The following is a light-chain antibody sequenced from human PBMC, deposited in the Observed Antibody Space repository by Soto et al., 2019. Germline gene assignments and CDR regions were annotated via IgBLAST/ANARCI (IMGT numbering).Light chain of an antibody. V-gene: IGKV1-5*01. CDR3: QRDYNRMRT. CDR2: DAS. CDR1: QSVRSW. J-gene: IGKJ1*01. Sequence: DIQITQSPATLSLSAGDRVRIPCRASQSVRSWLAWYQQKPGRAPKFLIYDASSWESGVPARFSGSGSGTDFTLTISSLQPEDFATYYCQRDYNRMRTFGQGTKVDI.